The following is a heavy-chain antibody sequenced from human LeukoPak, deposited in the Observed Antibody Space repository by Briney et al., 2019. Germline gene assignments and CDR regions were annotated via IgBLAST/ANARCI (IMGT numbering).Heavy chain of an antibody. D-gene: IGHD5-12*01. J-gene: IGHJ6*02. V-gene: IGHV3-23*01. CDR3: ARVPPKRRLYGMDV. Sequence: GGSLRLSCAASGFTFSSYAMSWVRQAPGKGLEWVSAISGSGGSTYYADSVKGRFTISRDNSKNTLYLQMNSLRAEDTAVYYCARVPPKRRLYGMDVWGQGTTVTVSS. CDR1: GFTFSSYA. CDR2: ISGSGGST.